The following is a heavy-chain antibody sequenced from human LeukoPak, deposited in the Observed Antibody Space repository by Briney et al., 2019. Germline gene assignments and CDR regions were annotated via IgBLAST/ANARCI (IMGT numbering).Heavy chain of an antibody. D-gene: IGHD3-22*01. V-gene: IGHV4-39*07. CDR2: IYYSGST. J-gene: IGHJ5*02. CDR3: AREYYYDSNDWFDP. Sequence: SETLSLTCTVSGGSISSSSYYWGWIRQPPGKGLEWIGSIYYSGSTYYNPSLKSRVTISVDTSKNQFSLKLSSVTAADTAVYYCAREYYYDSNDWFDPWGQGTLVTVSS. CDR1: GGSISSSSYY.